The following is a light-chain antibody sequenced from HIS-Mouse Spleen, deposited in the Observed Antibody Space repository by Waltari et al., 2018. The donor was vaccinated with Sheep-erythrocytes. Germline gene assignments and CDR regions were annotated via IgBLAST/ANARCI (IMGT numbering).Light chain of an antibody. CDR2: DVS. J-gene: IGLJ1*01. CDR1: SSEVGGENY. CDR3: CSYAGSYNYV. Sequence: QSALTQPRSVSGPPGQSLTISCTGTSSEVGGENYVPWYPQHPGKAPKLMIYDVSKRPSGVPDRFSGSKSGNTASLTISGLQAEDEADYYCCSYAGSYNYVFGTGTKVTVL. V-gene: IGLV2-11*01.